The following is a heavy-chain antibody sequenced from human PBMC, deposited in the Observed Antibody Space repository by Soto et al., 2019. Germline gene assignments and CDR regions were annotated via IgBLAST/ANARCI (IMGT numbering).Heavy chain of an antibody. CDR2: INPNSGGT. CDR1: GYTFTGYY. J-gene: IGHJ5*02. CDR3: ARDGSSGWYDNWFDP. D-gene: IGHD6-19*01. Sequence: QVQLVQSGAEVKKPGASVKVSCKASGYTFTGYYMHWVRQAPGQGFEWMGWINPNSGGTNYAQKFQGWVTMTRDTSISTAYMELSRLRSDDTAVYYCARDGSSGWYDNWFDPWGQGTLVTVSS. V-gene: IGHV1-2*04.